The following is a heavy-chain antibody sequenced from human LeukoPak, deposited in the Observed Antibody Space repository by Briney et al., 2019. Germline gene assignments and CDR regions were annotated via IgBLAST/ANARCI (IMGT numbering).Heavy chain of an antibody. Sequence: GGSLRLSCAASGFTFSSYGMHWVRQAPGKGLEWVAVISYDGSNKYYADSVKGRFTISRDNAKNSLYLQMSNLRAEDTAVYFCARGGGLDVWGQGATVTVSS. D-gene: IGHD3-16*01. CDR2: ISYDGSNK. V-gene: IGHV3-30*03. CDR1: GFTFSSYG. CDR3: ARGGGLDV. J-gene: IGHJ6*02.